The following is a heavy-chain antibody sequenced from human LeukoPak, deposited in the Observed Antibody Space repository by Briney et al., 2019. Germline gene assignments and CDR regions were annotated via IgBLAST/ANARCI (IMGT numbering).Heavy chain of an antibody. J-gene: IGHJ3*02. V-gene: IGHV5-10-1*01. CDR1: GYSFTSYW. Sequence: GESLRISCKGSGYSFTSYWISWVRQMPGKGLERMGRIDPSDSYTNYSPSFQGHVTISADKSISTAYLQWSSLKASDTAMYYCARPYCSGGSCYGFGDAFDIWGQGTMVTVSS. D-gene: IGHD2-15*01. CDR2: IDPSDSYT. CDR3: ARPYCSGGSCYGFGDAFDI.